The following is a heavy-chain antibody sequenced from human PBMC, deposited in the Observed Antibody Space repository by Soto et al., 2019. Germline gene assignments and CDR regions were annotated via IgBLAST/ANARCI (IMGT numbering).Heavy chain of an antibody. D-gene: IGHD1-1*01. CDR1: GFTFSSYW. V-gene: IGHV3-7*01. CDR2: IKQDGSEK. J-gene: IGHJ6*03. CDR3: ARLNATGVGPGYYYMDV. Sequence: GGSLRLSCAASGFTFSSYWMSWVRQAPGKGLEWVANIKQDGSEKYYVDSVKGRFTISRDNAKNSLYLQMNSLRAEDTAVYYCARLNATGVGPGYYYMDVWGKGTTVTVSS.